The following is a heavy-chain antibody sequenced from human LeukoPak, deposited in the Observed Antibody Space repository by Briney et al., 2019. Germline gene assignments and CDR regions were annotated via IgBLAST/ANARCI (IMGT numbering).Heavy chain of an antibody. CDR2: INPNSGGT. Sequence: GASVKVSCKASGYTFTGYYMHWVRQAPGQGLEWMGWINPNSGGTNYAQKFQGRVTMTRDTSISTAYMELSRLRSDDTAVYYCARDPSPRIAVAGADFTDYWGQGTLVTVSS. CDR3: ARDPSPRIAVAGADFTDY. J-gene: IGHJ4*02. CDR1: GYTFTGYY. D-gene: IGHD6-19*01. V-gene: IGHV1-2*02.